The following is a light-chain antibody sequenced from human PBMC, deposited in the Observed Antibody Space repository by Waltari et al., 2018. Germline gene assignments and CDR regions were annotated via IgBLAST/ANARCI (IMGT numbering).Light chain of an antibody. CDR2: DVP. J-gene: IGLJ3*02. V-gene: IGLV2-14*01. Sequence: QSALTPPASVSGSPCQAITISCTGPSRDIGGYNYFSWYGQYSDTAPRLIIFDVPKRPSGVSGRFSGSKSGNTASLTISGLRTEDEADYICSSYTSTSAVVFGGGTRLTVL. CDR3: SSYTSTSAVV. CDR1: SRDIGGYNY.